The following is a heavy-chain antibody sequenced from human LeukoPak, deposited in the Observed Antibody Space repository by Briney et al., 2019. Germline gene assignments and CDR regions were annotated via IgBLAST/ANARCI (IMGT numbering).Heavy chain of an antibody. CDR3: AREAEYYDILTGYYYFDY. CDR2: IYSGGST. Sequence: PGKSLRLSCAASGFTVSSNYMSWVRQAPGKGLEWVSVIYSGGSTYYADSVKGRFTISRDNSKNTLYLQMNSLRAEDTAVYYCAREAEYYDILTGYYYFDYWGQGTLVTVSS. CDR1: GFTVSSNY. D-gene: IGHD3-9*01. J-gene: IGHJ4*02. V-gene: IGHV3-66*01.